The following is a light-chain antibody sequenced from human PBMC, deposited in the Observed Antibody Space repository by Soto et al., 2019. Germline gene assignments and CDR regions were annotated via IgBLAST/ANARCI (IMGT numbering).Light chain of an antibody. Sequence: QPVLTQSPSASASLGASVKLTCTLSSGHSDYGIAWHQQQPDKGPRYLMKLNRDGSHNKGDGIPDRFSGSSSGAERYLTISSLHSDDQAHYSCQPGDTAVVFGGGTKLTVL. V-gene: IGLV4-69*01. CDR3: QPGDTAVV. CDR1: SGHSDYG. J-gene: IGLJ2*01. CDR2: LNRDGSH.